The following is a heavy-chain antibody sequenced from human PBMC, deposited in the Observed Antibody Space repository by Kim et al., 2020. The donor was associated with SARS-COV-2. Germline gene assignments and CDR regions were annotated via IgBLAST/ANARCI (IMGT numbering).Heavy chain of an antibody. CDR3: ARTEYAVDY. V-gene: IGHV4-34*01. CDR1: GGSFSGYY. J-gene: IGHJ4*02. D-gene: IGHD2-8*01. CDR2: INHSGST. Sequence: SETLSLTCAVYGGSFSGYYWSWIRQPPGKGLEWIGEINHSGSTNYNPSLKSRVTISVDTSKNQFSLKLSSVTAADTAVYYCARTEYAVDYWGQGTLVTVS.